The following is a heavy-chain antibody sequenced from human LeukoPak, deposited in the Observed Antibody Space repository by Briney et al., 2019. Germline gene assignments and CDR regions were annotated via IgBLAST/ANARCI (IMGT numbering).Heavy chain of an antibody. CDR2: IFLADSET. D-gene: IGHD2-8*02. V-gene: IGHV5-51*01. J-gene: IGHJ4*02. Sequence: GESLKISCQASGYSFPNYWIGWVRQMSGKGLEFVGVIFLADSETRYSPSFQGRVVFSVDKSTKTAFLQWNSLKASDTAKYYCATSRTGSSYYFDFWGQGTLVSVSS. CDR3: ATSRTGSSYYFDF. CDR1: GYSFPNYW.